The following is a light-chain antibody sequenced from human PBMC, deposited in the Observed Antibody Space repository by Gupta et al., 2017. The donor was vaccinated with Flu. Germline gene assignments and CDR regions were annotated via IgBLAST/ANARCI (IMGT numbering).Light chain of an antibody. CDR2: DYN. CDR1: SLRKYY. CDR3: NSRDSRVDRLV. J-gene: IGLJ2*01. Sequence: SSELTQDPAVSVALGQTVRITCQGDSLRKYYVIWYHQKPGQAPTLVIYDYNHRPSGIPDRFSGSRSGNTASLTITGTQAEDQADYYCNSRDSRVDRLVFGGWTKLTVL. V-gene: IGLV3-19*01.